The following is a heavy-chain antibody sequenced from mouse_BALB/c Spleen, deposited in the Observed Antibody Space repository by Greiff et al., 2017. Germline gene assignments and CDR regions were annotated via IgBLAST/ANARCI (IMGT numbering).Heavy chain of an antibody. Sequence: VQLQQSGAELVRPGVSVKISCKGSGYTFTDYAMHWVKQSHAKSLEWIGVISTYYGDASYNQKFKGKATMTVDKSSSTAYMELARLTSEDSAIYYCARGPLGQDAMDYWGQGTSVTVSS. J-gene: IGHJ4*01. CDR2: ISTYYGDA. V-gene: IGHV1S137*01. CDR1: GYTFTDYA. D-gene: IGHD4-1*01. CDR3: ARGPLGQDAMDY.